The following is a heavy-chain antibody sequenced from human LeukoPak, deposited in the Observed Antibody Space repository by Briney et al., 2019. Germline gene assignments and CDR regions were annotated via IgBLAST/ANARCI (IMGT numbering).Heavy chain of an antibody. CDR3: ASGGQIWIS. D-gene: IGHD5-18*01. J-gene: IGHJ5*02. CDR1: GFTFSSYW. V-gene: IGHV3-7*01. CDR2: IKQDGSEK. Sequence: PGGSLRLSCAVSGFTFSSYWMSWVRQAPGKGPEWVANIKQDGSEKNYVDSVKGRFTISRDNAKNSLYLQMNSLRAEDTAVYYCASGGQIWISWGQGTLVTVSS.